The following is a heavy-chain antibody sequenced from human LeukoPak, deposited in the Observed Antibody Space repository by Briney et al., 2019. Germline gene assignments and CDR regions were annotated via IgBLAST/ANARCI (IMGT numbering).Heavy chain of an antibody. V-gene: IGHV3-30*18. CDR1: GFTFSSYG. Sequence: GGSLRLSCAASGFTFSSYGMHWVRQAPGKGLEWVAVISYDGGNKYYADSVKGRFTISRDNSKNTLYLQMNSLRAEDTAVYYCAKDQGYCSGGSCYSGDYWGQGTLVTVSS. D-gene: IGHD2-15*01. J-gene: IGHJ4*02. CDR3: AKDQGYCSGGSCYSGDY. CDR2: ISYDGGNK.